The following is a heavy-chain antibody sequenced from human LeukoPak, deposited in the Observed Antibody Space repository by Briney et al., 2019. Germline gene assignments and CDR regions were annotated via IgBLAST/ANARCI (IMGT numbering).Heavy chain of an antibody. CDR3: TRDYGSF. Sequence: GGSLRLSCAASGFTFSNAWMGWVRQAPGKGLEWVGRIKTKADGGTTEYAAPVKGRVTISRDDSNSTLHLQLNGLTTEDTAVYYCTRDYGSFWGQGTPVTVSS. D-gene: IGHD3-10*01. CDR1: GFTFSNAW. J-gene: IGHJ4*02. V-gene: IGHV3-15*01. CDR2: IKTKADGGTT.